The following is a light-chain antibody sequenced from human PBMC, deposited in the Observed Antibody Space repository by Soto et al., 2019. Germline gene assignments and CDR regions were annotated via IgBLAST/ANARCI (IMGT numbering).Light chain of an antibody. CDR1: SSNIGNNF. J-gene: IGLJ2*01. CDR2: DNY. CDR3: GTWDSSLSAGV. Sequence: QTVVTQPPSVSAAPGQKVTISCSGSSSNIGNNFVSWYQQLPGTAPKLLIYDNYHRPSGIPDRFSGSKSGTSATLGITGLQTGDEADYYCGTWDSSLSAGVFGGGTKVTVL. V-gene: IGLV1-51*01.